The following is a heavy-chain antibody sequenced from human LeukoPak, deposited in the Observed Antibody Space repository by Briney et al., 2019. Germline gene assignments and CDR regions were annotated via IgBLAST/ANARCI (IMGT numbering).Heavy chain of an antibody. CDR1: GGSISSGGYY. CDR3: ARHIPSYCSSTSCYTARGMDV. V-gene: IGHV4-61*08. CDR2: IYYSGST. D-gene: IGHD2-2*02. J-gene: IGHJ6*02. Sequence: SQTLSLTCTVSGGSISSGGYYWSWIRQHPGKGPEWIGYIYYSGSTNYNPSLKSRDTISVDTSKNQFSLKLSSVTAADTAVYYCARHIPSYCSSTSCYTARGMDVWGQGTTVTVSS.